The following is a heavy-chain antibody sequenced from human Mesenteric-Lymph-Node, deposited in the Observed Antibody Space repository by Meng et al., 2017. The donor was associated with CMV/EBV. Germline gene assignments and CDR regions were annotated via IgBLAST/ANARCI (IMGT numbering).Heavy chain of an antibody. D-gene: IGHD4-11*01. CDR3: AKKGTTVSPGNWFDS. CDR1: GFTFNKYG. J-gene: IGHJ5*01. V-gene: IGHV3-23*01. CDR2: INDGATRT. Sequence: GGSLRLSCAVSGFTFNKYGMSWVRQAPGKGLEWISSINDGATRTYYAESVRGRFTISRDNSKNTLHLQMNSLRAEDTAVYYCAKKGTTVSPGNWFDSWGQGTLVTVSS.